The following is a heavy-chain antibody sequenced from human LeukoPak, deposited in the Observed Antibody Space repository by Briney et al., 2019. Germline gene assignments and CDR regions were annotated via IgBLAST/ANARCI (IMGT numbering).Heavy chain of an antibody. CDR2: ISGSGGST. Sequence: PGGSLRLSCAASGFTFSSYAMTWVRQAPGKGLEWVSAISGSGGSTYFADSVKGRFTISRDNSKNTLYLQMNSLRTEDTALYYCAKGSWGPSIGQQQLVLIDYWGQGTLVTVSS. CDR1: GFTFSSYA. D-gene: IGHD6-13*01. V-gene: IGHV3-23*01. J-gene: IGHJ4*02. CDR3: AKGSWGPSIGQQQLVLIDY.